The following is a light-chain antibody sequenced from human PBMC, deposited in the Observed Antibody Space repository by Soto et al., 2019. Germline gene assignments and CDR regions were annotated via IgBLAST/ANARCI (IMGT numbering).Light chain of an antibody. CDR1: NFNVKNNY. Sequence: QAVVTQPPSLSGTPGQRVTISCSGSNFNVKNNYVYWYHQFAGTAPKLLIYSNNRRPSGVPDRFSGSKSGSSASLATSGLRPEDEDDYYCASWDDSLSETVFGGGTQLTVL. J-gene: IGLJ7*01. CDR2: SNN. V-gene: IGLV1-47*01. CDR3: ASWDDSLSETV.